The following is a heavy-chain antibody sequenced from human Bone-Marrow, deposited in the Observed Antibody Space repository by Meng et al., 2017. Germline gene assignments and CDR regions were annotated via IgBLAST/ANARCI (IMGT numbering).Heavy chain of an antibody. J-gene: IGHJ4*02. CDR1: GGSISRSNG. CDR2: IYHSEST. Sequence: QVQLQEWGPGLVKASGTLYPACAVSGGSISRSNGSSLDRQPPGKGLEWIGDIYHSESTNYNPSLKSRVTISVDKSKNQFSLKLSSVTAADTAVYYCARGQYYWGQGTLVTVSS. V-gene: IGHV4-4*02. CDR3: ARGQYY.